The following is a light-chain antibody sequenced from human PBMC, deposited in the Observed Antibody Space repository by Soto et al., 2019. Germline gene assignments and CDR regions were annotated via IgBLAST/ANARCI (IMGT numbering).Light chain of an antibody. CDR3: QQYGNSPHDT. J-gene: IGKJ2*01. Sequence: EIVLTQSPGTLSLSPGERATLSCRASQSVSSSYLAWYQQKPGQAPRLLIYGASSRATGIPDRFSGSGSWTDFSLNISRLAPVDFGVYYCQQYGNSPHDTYGQGSKQEIK. CDR1: QSVSSSY. CDR2: GAS. V-gene: IGKV3-20*01.